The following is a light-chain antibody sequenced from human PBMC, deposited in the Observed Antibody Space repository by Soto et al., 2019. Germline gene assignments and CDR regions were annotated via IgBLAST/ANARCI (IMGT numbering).Light chain of an antibody. J-gene: IGKJ1*01. V-gene: IGKV1-5*03. CDR3: QQYRSYSWT. CDR2: KAS. CDR1: QSISSW. Sequence: DIQMTQSPSTLSSSVGDRVTITCRASQSISSWLAWYQEKPGTAPKLLIYKASTLASGVPSRFSGSGSGTEFTLSISSLQPDDFATYYCQQYRSYSWTFGQGTQVEI.